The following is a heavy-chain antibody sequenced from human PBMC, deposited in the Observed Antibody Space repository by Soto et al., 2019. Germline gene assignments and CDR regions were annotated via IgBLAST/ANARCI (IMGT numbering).Heavy chain of an antibody. D-gene: IGHD3-22*01. CDR1: GGSISGYC. J-gene: IGHJ4*02. CDR2: IYSSGST. Sequence: SETLSLTCTVSGGSISGYCWSWIRQPPGKGLEWIGYIYSSGSTYYNPSLKSRVTISVDTSKNQFSLKLSSVTAADTAVYYCARGSAYYYDSSGYYFFDYWGQGTLVTVSS. V-gene: IGHV4-59*12. CDR3: ARGSAYYYDSSGYYFFDY.